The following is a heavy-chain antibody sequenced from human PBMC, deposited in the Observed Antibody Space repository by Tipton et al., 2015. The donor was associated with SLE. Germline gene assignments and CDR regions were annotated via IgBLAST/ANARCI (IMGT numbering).Heavy chain of an antibody. J-gene: IGHJ4*02. D-gene: IGHD2-15*01. CDR1: GFTFSTYA. CDR2: ISWNSGSI. CDR3: AKDLRRAAAGYFDY. Sequence: RSLRLSCAASGFTFSTYAMSWARQAPGKGLEWVSGISWNSGSIGYADSVKGRFTISRDNAKNSLYLQMNSLRAEDTALYYCAKDLRRAAAGYFDYWGQGTLVTVSS. V-gene: IGHV3-9*01.